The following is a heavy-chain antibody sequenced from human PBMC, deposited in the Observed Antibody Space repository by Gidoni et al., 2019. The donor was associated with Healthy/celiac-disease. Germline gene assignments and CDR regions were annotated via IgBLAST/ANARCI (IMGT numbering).Heavy chain of an antibody. Sequence: EVQLVESGGGLVQPGGSLKLSCAASGFTFSGSAMHWVRPASGKGLEWVGRIRSKANSYATAYAASVKGRFTISRDDSKNTAYLQMNSLKTEDTAVYYCTASPRIAAAGTVGDYWGQGTLVTVSS. D-gene: IGHD6-13*01. CDR3: TASPRIAAAGTVGDY. CDR2: IRSKANSYAT. V-gene: IGHV3-73*01. J-gene: IGHJ4*02. CDR1: GFTFSGSA.